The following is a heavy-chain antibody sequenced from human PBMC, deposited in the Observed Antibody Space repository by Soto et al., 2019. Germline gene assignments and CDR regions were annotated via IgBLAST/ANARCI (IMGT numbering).Heavy chain of an antibody. J-gene: IGHJ4*02. CDR2: VSEYGDVT. CDR3: VPGSSGTRGEDS. V-gene: IGHV3-23*01. CDR1: GLTLSNHA. Sequence: GWSLRLSCAASGLTLSNHAMTWVRQAPGKGLDWVSTVSEYGDVTYYADSVRGRFTISRDNSKNTLYLQLNNLRVEDTAVYYCVPGSSGTRGEDSWGPGVVVTVSS. D-gene: IGHD3-10*01.